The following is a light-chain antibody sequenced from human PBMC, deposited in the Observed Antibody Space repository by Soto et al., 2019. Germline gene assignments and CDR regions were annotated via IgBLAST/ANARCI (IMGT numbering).Light chain of an antibody. CDR3: QQYGSSPMYT. J-gene: IGKJ2*01. Sequence: EIVLTQSPGTLSLSPGERATLSCRASQSVSSSYLAWYQQKPGQAPRLLIYGASSRATGTQDRFSGSGSGTDFTLTISRLEPEDFAGYYCQQYGSSPMYTFGQGTKLEIK. CDR2: GAS. CDR1: QSVSSSY. V-gene: IGKV3-20*01.